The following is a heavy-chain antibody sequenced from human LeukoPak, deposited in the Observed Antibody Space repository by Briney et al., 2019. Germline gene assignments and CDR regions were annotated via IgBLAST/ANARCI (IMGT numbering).Heavy chain of an antibody. D-gene: IGHD4/OR15-4a*01. CDR2: ISWNSGSI. CDR1: GFTFDDYA. Sequence: PGRSLRLSCAASGFTFDDYAMHWVRQAPGKGLEWVSGISWNSGSIGYADSVKGRFTISRDNAKNSLYLQMNGLRAEDTALYYCAKRSLTGFDYWGQGTLVTVSS. CDR3: AKRSLTGFDY. V-gene: IGHV3-9*01. J-gene: IGHJ4*02.